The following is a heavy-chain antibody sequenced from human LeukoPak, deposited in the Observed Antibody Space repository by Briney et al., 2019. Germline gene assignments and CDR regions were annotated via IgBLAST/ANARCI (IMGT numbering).Heavy chain of an antibody. CDR2: IWYDGSNK. D-gene: IGHD4-17*01. V-gene: IGHV3-33*06. Sequence: RGSLRLSCAASGFTFSSYGMHWVRQAPGKGLEWVAVIWYDGSNKYYADSVKGRFTISRDNSKNTLYLQMNSLRAEDTAVYYCAKDYGDYYPEAFDIWGQGTMVTVSS. J-gene: IGHJ3*02. CDR3: AKDYGDYYPEAFDI. CDR1: GFTFSSYG.